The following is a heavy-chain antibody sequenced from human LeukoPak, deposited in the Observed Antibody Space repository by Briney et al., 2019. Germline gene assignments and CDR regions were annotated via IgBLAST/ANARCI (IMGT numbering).Heavy chain of an antibody. D-gene: IGHD6-13*01. CDR3: AKDSSGSSWYWDY. Sequence: PGGSLRLSCAASGFTFSSYAMSWVRQAPGKGLEWVTFIRYDGSNKYYADSVKGRFTISRDNSKNTLYLQMNSLRTEDTAVYYCAKDSSGSSWYWDYWGQGTLVTVSS. CDR1: GFTFSSYA. J-gene: IGHJ4*02. CDR2: IRYDGSNK. V-gene: IGHV3-30*02.